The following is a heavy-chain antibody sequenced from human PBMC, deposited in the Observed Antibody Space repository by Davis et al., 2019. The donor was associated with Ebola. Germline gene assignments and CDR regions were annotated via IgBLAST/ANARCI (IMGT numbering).Heavy chain of an antibody. CDR2: INPNSGGT. D-gene: IGHD4-23*01. Sequence: AASVKVSCKASGYTFTSYYMHWVRQAPGQGLEWMGWINPNSGGTNYAQKFQGWVTMTRDTSISTAYMELSRLRSDDTAVYYCARGSYGGNSGLRYWGQGTLVTVSS. J-gene: IGHJ4*02. CDR1: GYTFTSYY. CDR3: ARGSYGGNSGLRY. V-gene: IGHV1-2*04.